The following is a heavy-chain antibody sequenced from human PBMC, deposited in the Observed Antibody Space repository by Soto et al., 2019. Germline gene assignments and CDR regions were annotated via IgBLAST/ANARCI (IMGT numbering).Heavy chain of an antibody. CDR1: GFTFSSYA. CDR3: AKDPRENYDFWSGYLLFDY. V-gene: IGHV3-23*01. J-gene: IGHJ4*02. Sequence: GGSLRLSCAASGFTFSSYAMSWVRQAPGKGLEWVSAISGSGGSTYYADSVKGRFTISRDNSKNTLYLQMNSLRAEDTAVYYCAKDPRENYDFWSGYLLFDYWGQGTLVTVSS. D-gene: IGHD3-3*01. CDR2: ISGSGGST.